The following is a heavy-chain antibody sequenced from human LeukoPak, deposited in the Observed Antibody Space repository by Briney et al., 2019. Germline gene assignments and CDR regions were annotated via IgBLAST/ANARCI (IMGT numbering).Heavy chain of an antibody. CDR3: ARPTTYYYGSGSYSNYFDD. CDR1: GFTFSTYG. D-gene: IGHD3-10*01. J-gene: IGHJ4*02. V-gene: IGHV3-30*03. Sequence: GGSLRLSCTASGFTFSTYGMHWVRQAPGKGLEWVTLISYDGSTKYYSDSVKGRFTISRDNAKNSLYLQMNSLRAEDTAVYYCARPTTYYYGSGSYSNYFDDWGQGTLVTVSS. CDR2: ISYDGSTK.